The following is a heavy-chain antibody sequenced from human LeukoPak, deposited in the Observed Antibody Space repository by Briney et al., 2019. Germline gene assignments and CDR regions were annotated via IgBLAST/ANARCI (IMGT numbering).Heavy chain of an antibody. V-gene: IGHV3-20*04. Sequence: PGGSLRLSCAASGFTFDDYGMSWVRQAPGKGLEWVSGINWNGGSTGYADSVKGRFTISRDNAKNSLYLQMNSLRAEDTALYYCARHLTWPRGPGEAFDIWGQGTMVTVSS. CDR1: GFTFDDYG. J-gene: IGHJ3*02. D-gene: IGHD1-14*01. CDR2: INWNGGST. CDR3: ARHLTWPRGPGEAFDI.